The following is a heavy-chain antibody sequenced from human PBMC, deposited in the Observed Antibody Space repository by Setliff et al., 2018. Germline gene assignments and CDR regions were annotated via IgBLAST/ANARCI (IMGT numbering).Heavy chain of an antibody. CDR1: GGSISSSIYY. J-gene: IGHJ3*02. Sequence: LSLTCSVSGGSISSSIYYWGWIRQPPGKGLEWIGSICYSGSTYYSPSLKRRVTISVDTSKNQFSLKLSSVTAADTAVYYCATRTYYDSNGYYYAIAGPFDIWGQGTMVTVSS. V-gene: IGHV4-39*01. CDR2: ICYSGST. D-gene: IGHD3-22*01. CDR3: ATRTYYDSNGYYYAIAGPFDI.